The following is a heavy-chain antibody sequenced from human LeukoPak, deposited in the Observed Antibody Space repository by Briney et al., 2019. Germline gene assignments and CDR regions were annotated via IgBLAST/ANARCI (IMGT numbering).Heavy chain of an antibody. V-gene: IGHV1-8*01. Sequence: ASVKVSCKASGYTFTSYDINWVRQATGQGLEWMGWMNPNSGNTGYAQKFQGRVTMTRNTSISTAYMELSSLRSEDTAVYYCARDSIVTPPNYGMDVWGQGTTVTVSS. J-gene: IGHJ6*02. D-gene: IGHD2/OR15-2a*01. CDR1: GYTFTSYD. CDR3: ARDSIVTPPNYGMDV. CDR2: MNPNSGNT.